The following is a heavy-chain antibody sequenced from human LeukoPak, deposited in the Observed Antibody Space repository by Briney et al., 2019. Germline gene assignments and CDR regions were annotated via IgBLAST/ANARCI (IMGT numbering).Heavy chain of an antibody. CDR1: GFTFSTYG. V-gene: IGHV3-33*01. Sequence: GGSLRLSCAASGFTFSTYGMHWVRQAPGKGLEWVAFIWYDGNEKYYADSAKGRFTISRDNAKNSLYLQMNSLRAEDTAVYYCARAYGDYWGQGTLVTVSS. J-gene: IGHJ4*02. D-gene: IGHD4-17*01. CDR2: IWYDGNEK. CDR3: ARAYGDY.